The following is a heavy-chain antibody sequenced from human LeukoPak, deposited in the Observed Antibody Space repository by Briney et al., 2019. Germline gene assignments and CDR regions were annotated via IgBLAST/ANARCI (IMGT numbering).Heavy chain of an antibody. Sequence: GGSLRLSCAASGFTFSSYAMSWVRQAPGKGLEWVSAISGSGGSTYYADSVKGRFTISRDNSKNTLYLQMNSLRAEDTAVYYCAGGYYVRYYFDYWGQGTLVTVSS. CDR2: ISGSGGST. CDR3: AGGYYVRYYFDY. V-gene: IGHV3-23*01. D-gene: IGHD1-26*01. CDR1: GFTFSSYA. J-gene: IGHJ4*02.